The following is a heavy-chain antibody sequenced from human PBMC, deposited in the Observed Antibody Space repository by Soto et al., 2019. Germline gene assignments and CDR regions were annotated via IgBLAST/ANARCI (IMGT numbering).Heavy chain of an antibody. CDR2: SIPIFGTA. V-gene: IGHV1-69*12. D-gene: IGHD2-21*02. CDR1: GGTFSSYA. CDR3: ASSVVVTAIRLYCYYYGMYV. J-gene: IGHJ6*02. Sequence: QVQLLQSGAEVKKPWSSVKVSCKASGGTFSSYAISWVRQAPGQGLEWMGGSIPIFGTANYAQKFQGRVTITADESTSTSSMGVSSVGSEETVVHSCASSVVVTAIRLYCYYYGMYVWVQGTTVTVS.